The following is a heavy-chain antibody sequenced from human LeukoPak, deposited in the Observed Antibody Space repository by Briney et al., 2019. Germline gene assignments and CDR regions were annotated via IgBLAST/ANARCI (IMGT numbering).Heavy chain of an antibody. CDR1: GASISSYY. CDR3: ARGGNYNFDY. V-gene: IGHV4-59*01. J-gene: IGHJ4*01. D-gene: IGHD3-16*01. CDR2: IYYSGST. Sequence: SETLSLTCTVSGASISSYYWSWIRQPPGKGLEWIGYIYYSGSTNYNPSLKSRVTISVDTSKNQFSLNLRSVTAADTAVYYCARGGNYNFDYWGHGTLVTVSS.